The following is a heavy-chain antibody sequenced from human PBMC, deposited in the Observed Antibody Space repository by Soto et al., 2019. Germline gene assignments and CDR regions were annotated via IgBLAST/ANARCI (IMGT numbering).Heavy chain of an antibody. Sequence: VESLKISCKGSGYSFSSYWISCVLQMPVKGLEWMGRIDPSDSYTNYSPSFQGHVTISADKSISTAYLQWSSLKASDTAMYYCARLPTAMVTGPWGQGTLVTVSS. D-gene: IGHD5-18*01. J-gene: IGHJ5*02. CDR2: IDPSDSYT. CDR1: GYSFSSYW. V-gene: IGHV5-10-1*01. CDR3: ARLPTAMVTGP.